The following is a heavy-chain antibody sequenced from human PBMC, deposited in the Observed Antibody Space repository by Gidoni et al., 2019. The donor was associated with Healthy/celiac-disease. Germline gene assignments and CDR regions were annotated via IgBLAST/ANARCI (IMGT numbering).Heavy chain of an antibody. CDR1: VFTFSSYS. V-gene: IGHV3-21*01. J-gene: IGHJ4*02. CDR3: ARDSSYYDSSGYPDY. Sequence: EVQLVESGGGLVKPGGSLSLACAASVFTFSSYSMNWVRQAPGKGLDWVSSISSSCSYIYYADSVKGRFTISRDNAENSLYLQMNSLRAEDTAVYYCARDSSYYDSSGYPDYWGQGTLVTVSS. D-gene: IGHD3-22*01. CDR2: ISSSCSYI.